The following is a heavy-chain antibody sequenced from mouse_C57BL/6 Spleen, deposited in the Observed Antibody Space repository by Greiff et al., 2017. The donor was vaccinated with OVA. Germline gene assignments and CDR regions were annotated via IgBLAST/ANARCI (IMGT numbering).Heavy chain of an antibody. CDR2: ISYDGSN. CDR3: ARDRVYYGNSPYAMDY. D-gene: IGHD2-1*01. V-gene: IGHV3-6*01. CDR1: GYSITSGYY. J-gene: IGHJ4*01. Sequence: EVQLVESGPGLVKPSQSLSLTCSVTGYSITSGYYWNWIRQFPGNKLEWMGYISYDGSNNYNPSLKNRISITRDTSKNQFFLKLNSVTTEDTATYYCARDRVYYGNSPYAMDYWGQGTSVTVSS.